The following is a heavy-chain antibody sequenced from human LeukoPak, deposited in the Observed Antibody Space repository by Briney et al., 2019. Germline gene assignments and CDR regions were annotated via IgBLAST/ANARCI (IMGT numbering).Heavy chain of an antibody. CDR3: ARGYCSSTSCSHAFDI. CDR1: GGSFSGYY. D-gene: IGHD2-2*01. Sequence: SETLSLTCAVYGGSFSGYYWSWIRQPPGKGLEWIGEINHSGSTNYNPSLKSRVTISVDTSKNQFSLKPSSVTAADTAVYYCARGYCSSTSCSHAFDIWGQGTMVTVSS. J-gene: IGHJ3*02. CDR2: INHSGST. V-gene: IGHV4-34*01.